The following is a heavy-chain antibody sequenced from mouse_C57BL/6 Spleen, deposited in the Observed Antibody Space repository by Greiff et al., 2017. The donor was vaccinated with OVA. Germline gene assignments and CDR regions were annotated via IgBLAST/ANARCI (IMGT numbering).Heavy chain of an antibody. CDR2: IYPGDGDT. J-gene: IGHJ2*01. CDR3: ARRGVLGGDFDY. D-gene: IGHD1-1*01. CDR1: GYAFSSYW. Sequence: QVQLQQSGAELVKPGASVKISCKASGYAFSSYWMNWVKQRPGKGLEWIGQIYPGDGDTNYNGKFKGKATLTADKASSTAYMQLSSLTSEDAAVYFCARRGVLGGDFDYWGQGTTLTVSS. V-gene: IGHV1-80*01.